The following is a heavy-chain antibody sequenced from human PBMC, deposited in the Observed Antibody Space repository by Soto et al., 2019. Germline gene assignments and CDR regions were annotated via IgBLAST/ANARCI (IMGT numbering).Heavy chain of an antibody. CDR1: GFTFSSYA. Sequence: GGSLRLSCAASGFTFSSYAMSWVRQAPGKGLEWVSAISGSGGSTYYADSVKGRFTISRDNSKNTLYLQMNSLRAEDTAVYYCAKYGSGYSSGWFGYGMDVWGQGTTVTVSS. J-gene: IGHJ6*02. D-gene: IGHD6-19*01. CDR2: ISGSGGST. CDR3: AKYGSGYSSGWFGYGMDV. V-gene: IGHV3-23*01.